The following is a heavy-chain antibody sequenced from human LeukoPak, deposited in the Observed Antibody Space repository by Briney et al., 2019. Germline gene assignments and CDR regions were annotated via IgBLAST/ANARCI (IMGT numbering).Heavy chain of an antibody. V-gene: IGHV3-21*01. CDR1: GFTFTRYG. CDR2: VRVGSSNC. D-gene: IGHD3-9*01. J-gene: IGHJ5*02. Sequence: GGSLRLSCAASGFTFTRYGMHWLRQAPGRGLEWVSFVRVGSSNCYYAESVKGRFTTSRDNAKNSLFLPMSSLRDEDTAVYYCARDCGNFLTAYSNVGWFDPWGQGTLVTVSS. CDR3: ARDCGNFLTAYSNVGWFDP.